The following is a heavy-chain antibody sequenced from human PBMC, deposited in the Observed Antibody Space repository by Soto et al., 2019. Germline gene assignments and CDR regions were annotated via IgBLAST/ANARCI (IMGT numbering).Heavy chain of an antibody. D-gene: IGHD2-2*01. Sequence: QVQLQQWGAGLLKPSETLSLTCAVYGGSFSGYYWSWIRQPPGKGLEWIGEINHSGSTNYKPSLKSRVTISVDTSKTQFSLKLSSVTAADTAVYYCARCLSRVVPAAMPGMEDWGQGTLVTVSS. J-gene: IGHJ4*02. CDR1: GGSFSGYY. V-gene: IGHV4-34*01. CDR3: ARCLSRVVPAAMPGMED. CDR2: INHSGST.